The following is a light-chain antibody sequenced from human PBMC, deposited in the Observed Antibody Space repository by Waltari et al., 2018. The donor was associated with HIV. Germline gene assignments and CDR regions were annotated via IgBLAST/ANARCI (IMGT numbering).Light chain of an antibody. V-gene: IGLV2-8*01. J-gene: IGLJ2*01. CDR1: SSDVGGFDY. Sequence: SALTQPPSASGSPGQSVTISCTGTSSDVGGFDYVSWYHQQPPKAPKLILYEVNRRPSGVPDRFSCSKSGNTASLTVSGLQTEDEGDYYCSSYKDANDVVFGGGTKLTVL. CDR3: SSYKDANDVV. CDR2: EVN.